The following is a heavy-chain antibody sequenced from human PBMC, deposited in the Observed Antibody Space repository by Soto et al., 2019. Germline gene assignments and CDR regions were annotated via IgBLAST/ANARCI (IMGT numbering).Heavy chain of an antibody. D-gene: IGHD2-2*01. CDR2: IDYSGNT. CDR3: ASQICTSAGCSAVEYFDF. Sequence: SETLSLTCTVSGGSSSIRRYYWGWIRQPPGKGLEGVGSIDYSGNTYDNPSLKSRVTMSVDTSKNQFSLRLSSVTAADTAVYYCASQICTSAGCSAVEYFDFCGQGTMVTVSS. CDR1: GGSSSIRRYY. J-gene: IGHJ4*02. V-gene: IGHV4-39*01.